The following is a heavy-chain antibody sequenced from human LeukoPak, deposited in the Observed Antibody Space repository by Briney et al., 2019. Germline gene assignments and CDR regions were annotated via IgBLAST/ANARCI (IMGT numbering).Heavy chain of an antibody. J-gene: IGHJ6*02. CDR2: FDPEDGET. D-gene: IGHD2-15*01. V-gene: IGHV1-24*01. CDR3: ATDRVVVAATPLYYYGMDV. CDR1: GYTLTELS. Sequence: ASVKVSCTVSGYTLTELSMHWVRQAPGKGLEWMGGFDPEDGETIYAQKFQGRVTMTEDTSTDTAYMELSSLRSEDTAVYYCATDRVVVAATPLYYYGMDVWGQGTTVTVSS.